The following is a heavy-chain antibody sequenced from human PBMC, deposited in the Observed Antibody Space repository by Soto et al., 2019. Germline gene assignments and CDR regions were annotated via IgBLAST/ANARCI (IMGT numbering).Heavy chain of an antibody. CDR2: ISYDGSNP. D-gene: IGHD2-15*01. Sequence: GKGLEWVEVISYDGSNPYYADSVKCCFTISRDKSNNTRYLQMNSLRAEDTALYYCFLFQAGDAIRDTVPVSAFLLTRSSDL. V-gene: IGHV3-30-3*01. J-gene: IGHJ2*01. CDR3: FLFQAGDAIRDTVPVSAFLLTRSSDL.